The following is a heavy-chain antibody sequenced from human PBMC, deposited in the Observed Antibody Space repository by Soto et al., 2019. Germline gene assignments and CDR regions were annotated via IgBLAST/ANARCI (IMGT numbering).Heavy chain of an antibody. V-gene: IGHV1-8*01. Sequence: ASVKVSCKASGYTFTSYDINWVRQATGQGLEWMGWMNPNSGNTGYAQKFQGRVTMTRNTSISTAYMELSSLRSEDTAVYYCARCFSGGSEYYYYYYYMDVWGKGTTVTVSS. CDR1: GYTFTSYD. CDR2: MNPNSGNT. D-gene: IGHD2-15*01. J-gene: IGHJ6*03. CDR3: ARCFSGGSEYYYYYYYMDV.